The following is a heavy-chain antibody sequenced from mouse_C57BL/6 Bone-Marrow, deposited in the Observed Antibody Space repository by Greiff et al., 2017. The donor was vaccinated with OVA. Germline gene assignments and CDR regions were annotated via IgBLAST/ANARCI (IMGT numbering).Heavy chain of an antibody. V-gene: IGHV7-1*01. CDR1: GFTFSDFY. J-gene: IGHJ1*03. CDR3: ARDAYYGSGYFDV. D-gene: IGHD1-1*01. CDR2: SRNKANDYTT. Sequence: EVQRVESGGGLVQSGRSLRLSCATSGFTFSDFYMEWVRQAPGKGLEWIAASRNKANDYTTEYSAAVKGRFIVARDTSQSILYLQMNARRAEDTAIYCCARDAYYGSGYFDVWGTGTTVTVSS.